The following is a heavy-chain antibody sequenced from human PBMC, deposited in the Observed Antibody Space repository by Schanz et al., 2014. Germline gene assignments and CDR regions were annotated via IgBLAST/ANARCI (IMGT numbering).Heavy chain of an antibody. Sequence: EVLLVESGGGLVTPGESLRLSCAASGFTFSSYSMNWVRQAPGKGLEWVSSVSHGGTYIYYADSVRGRFTISRDNAKNSLFLQMHSLRADDTAVYYCARDDGGGYNQIDYWGQGALVTVSS. CDR1: GFTFSSYS. V-gene: IGHV3-21*02. CDR3: ARDDGGGYNQIDY. D-gene: IGHD5-12*01. J-gene: IGHJ4*02. CDR2: VSHGGTYI.